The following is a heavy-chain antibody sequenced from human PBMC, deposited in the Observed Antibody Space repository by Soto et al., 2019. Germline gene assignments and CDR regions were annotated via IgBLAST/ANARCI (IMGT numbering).Heavy chain of an antibody. D-gene: IGHD2-15*01. V-gene: IGHV4-31*03. CDR2: IYYSGST. CDR1: GGSISSGGYY. J-gene: IGHJ4*02. CDR3: ARVVARRYFDY. Sequence: QVQLQESGPGLVKPSQTLSLTCTVSGGSISSGGYYWSWIRQHPGKGLEWIGYIYYSGSTYYNPSLKSXXTXSGXTSKNQFSLKLSSVTAADTAVYYCARVVARRYFDYWGQGTLVTVSS.